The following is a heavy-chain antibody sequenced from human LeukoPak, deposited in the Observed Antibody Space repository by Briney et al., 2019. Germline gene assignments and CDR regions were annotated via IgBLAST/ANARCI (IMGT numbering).Heavy chain of an antibody. Sequence: GGSLRLSCAASGFTFSSYAMSWVRQAPGKGLEWVSAISGRGGSTYYADSVKGRFTISRDTSKNTLYLQMNSLRAEDTAVYYCAKDAQIAAAGTLDYWGQGTLVTVSS. V-gene: IGHV3-23*01. CDR2: ISGRGGST. CDR3: AKDAQIAAAGTLDY. CDR1: GFTFSSYA. J-gene: IGHJ4*02. D-gene: IGHD6-13*01.